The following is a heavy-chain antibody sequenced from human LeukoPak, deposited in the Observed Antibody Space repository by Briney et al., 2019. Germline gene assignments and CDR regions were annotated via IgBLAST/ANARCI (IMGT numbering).Heavy chain of an antibody. CDR1: GYTFTSYG. V-gene: IGHV1-18*01. CDR2: ISAYNGNT. Sequence: ASVKVSCKASGYTFTSYGISWVRQAPGQGLEWMGWISAYNGNTNYAQKLQGRVTMTTDTSTSTAYMELRSLRSDDTAVYYCARDLATGYSSIDWFNPWGQGTLVTVSS. CDR3: ARDLATGYSSIDWFNP. J-gene: IGHJ5*02. D-gene: IGHD6-13*01.